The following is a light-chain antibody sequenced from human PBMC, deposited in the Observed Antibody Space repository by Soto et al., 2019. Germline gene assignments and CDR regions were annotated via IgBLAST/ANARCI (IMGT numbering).Light chain of an antibody. CDR2: EVS. J-gene: IGLJ1*01. Sequence: QSILTQPASVSGSPGQSITISCTGTSSGVGGYNYVSWYQQHPGKAPKLMIYEVSNRPSGVSNRFSGSKSGNTASLTISGLQAEDEADYYCSSYTSSSTPHVFGTGTKVTVL. CDR3: SSYTSSSTPHV. V-gene: IGLV2-14*01. CDR1: SSGVGGYNY.